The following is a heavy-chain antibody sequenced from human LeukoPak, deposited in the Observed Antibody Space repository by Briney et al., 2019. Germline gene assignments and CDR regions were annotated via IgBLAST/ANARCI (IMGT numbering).Heavy chain of an antibody. D-gene: IGHD6-13*01. J-gene: IGHJ4*02. CDR3: AREAEWASSWVDY. CDR1: NYSISSGYY. Sequence: SEALSLTCTVSNYSISSGYYWGWIRQPPGKGLEFIGSIYQSGSTYYNPSLESRVTISVDTSRNQFSLKLSSVTAADTAVYFCAREAEWASSWVDYWGQGTLVTVSS. V-gene: IGHV4-38-2*02. CDR2: IYQSGST.